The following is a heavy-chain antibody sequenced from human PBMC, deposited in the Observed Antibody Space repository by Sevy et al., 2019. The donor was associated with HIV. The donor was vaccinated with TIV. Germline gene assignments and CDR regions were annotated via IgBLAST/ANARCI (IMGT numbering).Heavy chain of an antibody. D-gene: IGHD3-16*01. V-gene: IGHV3-23*01. CDR2: TSGSGGST. CDR3: AKDGESYVWGSHYDY. CDR1: GFSLSNYG. Sequence: GGSQRLSCEASGFSLSNYGMNWVRQAPGKGLEWVSGTSGSGGSTYYAHSVKGRFTISRDNSKNTLYLQMNSLRAEDTAVYSCAKDGESYVWGSHYDYWGQGPLVTVSS. J-gene: IGHJ4*02.